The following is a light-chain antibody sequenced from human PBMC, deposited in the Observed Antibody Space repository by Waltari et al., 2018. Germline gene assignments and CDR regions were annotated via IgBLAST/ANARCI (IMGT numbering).Light chain of an antibody. J-gene: IGLJ3*02. Sequence: QSVLTQPPSASGTPGQRVNISCSGSSSNLGSNYVYWYQQLPGTAPKLLIYRNNQRPSGVPDRFSGSKSGTSASLDISGLRSEDEADYYCAAWDDSLSGWVFGGGTKLTVL. CDR3: AAWDDSLSGWV. CDR2: RNN. CDR1: SSNLGSNY. V-gene: IGLV1-47*01.